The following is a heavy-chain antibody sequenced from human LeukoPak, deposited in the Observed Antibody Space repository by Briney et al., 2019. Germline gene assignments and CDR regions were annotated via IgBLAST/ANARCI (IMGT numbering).Heavy chain of an antibody. Sequence: SETLSLTCTVSGGSISSSSYYWGWIRQPPGKGLEWIGSISHSGTTYYNPSLKSRLTMSLDTSKNQFSLKVTSVTAADTAIYYCATDEFSSAYYDNDAFDIWGQGTMVTVSS. CDR3: ATDEFSSAYYDNDAFDI. CDR2: ISHSGTT. V-gene: IGHV4-39*07. CDR1: GGSISSSSYY. J-gene: IGHJ3*02. D-gene: IGHD6-25*01.